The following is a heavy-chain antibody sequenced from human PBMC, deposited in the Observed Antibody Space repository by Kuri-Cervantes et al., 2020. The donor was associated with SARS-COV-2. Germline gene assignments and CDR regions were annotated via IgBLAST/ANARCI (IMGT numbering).Heavy chain of an antibody. CDR2: INAGNGNT. CDR3: ARDYLSLDRVVISHYYYYYGMNV. Sequence: ASVKVSCKASGYTFTSYAMHWVRQAPGQRLEWMGWINAGNGNTKYSQKLQGRVTMTTDTSTSTAYMELRSLRSDDTAVYYCARDYLSLDRVVISHYYYYYGMNVWGQGTTVTVSS. CDR1: GYTFTSYA. V-gene: IGHV1-3*01. J-gene: IGHJ6*02. D-gene: IGHD3-3*01.